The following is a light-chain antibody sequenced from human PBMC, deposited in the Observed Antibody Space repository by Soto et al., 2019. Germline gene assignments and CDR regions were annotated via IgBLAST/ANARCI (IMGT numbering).Light chain of an antibody. CDR2: KAS. Sequence: DIQMTQSPSTLSASVGDRVTITCRASQGIGDWLAWYQQKPGKAPKLLIYKASTLKSGVPSRFSGSGSGTEFTLTISSLQPEDFATYYCQQLDSYPITFGQGTRLEIK. V-gene: IGKV1-5*03. CDR3: QQLDSYPIT. CDR1: QGIGDW. J-gene: IGKJ5*01.